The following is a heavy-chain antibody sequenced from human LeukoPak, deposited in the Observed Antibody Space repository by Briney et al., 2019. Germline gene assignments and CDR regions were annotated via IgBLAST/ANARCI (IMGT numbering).Heavy chain of an antibody. J-gene: IGHJ5*02. CDR2: IYPGDSRV. Sequence: GESLKISCKGVGYSFTNYWIGWVRQLPGKGMEWMGVIYPGDSRVRYNPSFQGQITISVDKSVSTAYLQWISLKASDTAMYYCACRDLSSTWSYPWGQGTLVTVSS. V-gene: IGHV5-51*01. CDR3: ACRDLSSTWSYP. D-gene: IGHD6-13*01. CDR1: GYSFTNYW.